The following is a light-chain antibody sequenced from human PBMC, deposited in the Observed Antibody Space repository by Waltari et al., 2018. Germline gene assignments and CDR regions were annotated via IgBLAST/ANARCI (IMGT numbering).Light chain of an antibody. CDR3: CSYAGSTTYV. Sequence: QSALTQPASVSGSPGQSIPIPCTRTSSAVGSYNLVSWYQQHPGKAPKLMIYEVSKRPSGVSNRFSGSKSGNTASLTISGLQAEDEADYYCCSYAGSTTYVFGTGTKVTVL. CDR2: EVS. V-gene: IGLV2-23*02. CDR1: SSAVGSYNL. J-gene: IGLJ1*01.